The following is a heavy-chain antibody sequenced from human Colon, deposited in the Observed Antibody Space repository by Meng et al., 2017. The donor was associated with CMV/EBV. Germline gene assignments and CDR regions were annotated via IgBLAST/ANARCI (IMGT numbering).Heavy chain of an antibody. V-gene: IGHV3-53*01. J-gene: IGHJ6*02. Sequence: GGSLRLSCAASGFTVSSNYMSWVRQAPGKGLEWVSVIYSGGSTHYADSVKGRFTISRDNSKNTLYLQMNSLRAEDTAVYYCARDQGSYYYYYGMDVWGQGTTVTVSS. D-gene: IGHD1-26*01. CDR1: GFTVSSNY. CDR2: IYSGGST. CDR3: ARDQGSYYYYYGMDV.